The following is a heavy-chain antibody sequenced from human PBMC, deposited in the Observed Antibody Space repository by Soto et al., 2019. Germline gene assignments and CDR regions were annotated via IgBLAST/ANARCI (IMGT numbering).Heavy chain of an antibody. V-gene: IGHV3-53*04. CDR1: GFTVSSNY. CDR3: AREGSSGWDPYYYYYYMDV. D-gene: IGHD6-19*01. Sequence: GGSLRLSCAASGFTVSSNYMSWVRQAPGKGLEWVSVIYSGGSTYYADSVKGRFTISRHNSKNTLYLQMNSLRAEDTAVYYCAREGSSGWDPYYYYYYMDVWGEGTTVTVS. CDR2: IYSGGST. J-gene: IGHJ6*03.